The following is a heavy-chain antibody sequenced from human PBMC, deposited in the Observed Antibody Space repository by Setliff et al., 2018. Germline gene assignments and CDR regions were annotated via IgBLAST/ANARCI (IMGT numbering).Heavy chain of an antibody. V-gene: IGHV3-23*01. CDR1: GFTFSGYS. D-gene: IGHD5-12*01. Sequence: GGSLRLSCEASGFTFSGYSMNWVRQAPGKGLEWVSTISGTGNTADFADSVKGRFTVSRDNSKNTLHLQMNSLRAEDTATYYCAKDGYNWLPFDPWGQGTLVTVSS. J-gene: IGHJ5*02. CDR3: AKDGYNWLPFDP. CDR2: ISGTGNTA.